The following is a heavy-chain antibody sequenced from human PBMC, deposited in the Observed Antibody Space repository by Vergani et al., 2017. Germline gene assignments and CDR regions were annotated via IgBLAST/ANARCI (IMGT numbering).Heavy chain of an antibody. D-gene: IGHD3-10*01. Sequence: QVQLVQSGAEVKKPGSSVKVSCKASGGTFSSSAISWVRQAPGQGLEWMGGIIPIFGTANYAQKFQGRVTITADESTGTAYMELSSLRSEDTAVYYCAREGSGSYYNYYYGMDVWGQGTTVTVSS. J-gene: IGHJ6*02. V-gene: IGHV1-69*12. CDR1: GGTFSSSA. CDR3: AREGSGSYYNYYYGMDV. CDR2: IIPIFGTA.